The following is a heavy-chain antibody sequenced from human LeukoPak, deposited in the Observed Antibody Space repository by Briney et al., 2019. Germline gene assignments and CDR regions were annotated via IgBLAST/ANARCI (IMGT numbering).Heavy chain of an antibody. J-gene: IGHJ4*02. CDR1: GGTFSSYA. D-gene: IGHD5-12*01. Sequence: VASVKLSCKASGGTFSSYAISWVRQAPGQGLEWMGGISPIFGTANYAQKVQGRVTITADESTSTAYMELSSLRSEDTAVYYCARAVSGYDPGYFDYWGQGTLVTVSS. CDR2: ISPIFGTA. CDR3: ARAVSGYDPGYFDY. V-gene: IGHV1-69*13.